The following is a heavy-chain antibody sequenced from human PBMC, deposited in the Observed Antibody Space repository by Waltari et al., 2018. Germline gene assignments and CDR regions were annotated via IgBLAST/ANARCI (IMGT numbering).Heavy chain of an antibody. CDR3: ARMKNNRESAATWYPPSFDS. D-gene: IGHD3-10*01. CDR1: GASISSSY. J-gene: IGHJ5*01. CDR2: IYTTGTP. Sequence: QVHLQESGPGLVKSSETLSLTCSVSGASISSSYWSWIRQSAAQGLEWIGRIYTTGTPNHSPSLTSRVTMSIDTSKNLLSLNLRSVTAADTGIYYCARMKNNRESAATWYPPSFDSWGQGILVTISS. V-gene: IGHV4-4*07.